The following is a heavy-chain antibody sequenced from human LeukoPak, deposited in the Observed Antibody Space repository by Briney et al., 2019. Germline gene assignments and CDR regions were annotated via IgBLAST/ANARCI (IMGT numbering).Heavy chain of an antibody. V-gene: IGHV3-30*07. J-gene: IGHJ4*02. Sequence: GGSLRLSCAASGFTFSSYAMHWVRQAPGKGLEWVAVISYDGSNKYYADSVKGRFTISRDNAKNSLYLQMNTLRAEDTAVYYCAKGGRSSSWYWVYWGQGTLVTVSS. CDR2: ISYDGSNK. D-gene: IGHD6-13*01. CDR3: AKGGRSSSWYWVY. CDR1: GFTFSSYA.